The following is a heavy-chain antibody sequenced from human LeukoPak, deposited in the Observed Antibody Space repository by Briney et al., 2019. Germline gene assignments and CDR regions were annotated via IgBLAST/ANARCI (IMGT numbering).Heavy chain of an antibody. CDR2: INHSGST. CDR3: ARGFDY. V-gene: IGHV4-34*01. J-gene: IGHJ4*02. Sequence: SETLSLTCGVYGGSFSAYYWTWLRQPPGKGLEWIGEINHSGSTNYNPSLKSRVTMSVDTSKNQFSLKLRSVTAADTAVYYCARGFDYWGQGTLVTVSS. CDR1: GGSFSAYY.